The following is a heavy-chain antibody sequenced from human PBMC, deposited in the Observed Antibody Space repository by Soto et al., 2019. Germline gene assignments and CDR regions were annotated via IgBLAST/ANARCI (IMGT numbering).Heavy chain of an antibody. J-gene: IGHJ5*02. CDR1: GGSFISYP. D-gene: IGHD6-13*01. V-gene: IGHV1-18*01. CDR3: ARDRGAAALFFDP. CDR2: ISAYHGNP. Sequence: ASVKLSCEACGGSFISYPISCVRQAPGQGLEWMGWISAYHGNPNYAKKLQGRVTMTTDTSTSTAYMELRSLRSDDTAVYYCARDRGAAALFFDPWGQGTLVTVSS.